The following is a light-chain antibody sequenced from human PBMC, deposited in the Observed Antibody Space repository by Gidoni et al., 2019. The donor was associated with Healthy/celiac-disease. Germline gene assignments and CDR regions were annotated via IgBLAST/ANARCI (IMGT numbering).Light chain of an antibody. CDR3: QQCHSTPPT. J-gene: IGKJ1*01. Sequence: DIVMTQSPDSLAVSLGERATINCKSSQSVLYSSNNVNYLAWYQQKPGQPPKLLIYWASTRESGVPDRFSGSGSGTDFTLTISSLQAEDVAVYYCQQCHSTPPTFGQGTKVEIK. V-gene: IGKV4-1*01. CDR2: WAS. CDR1: QSVLYSSNNVNY.